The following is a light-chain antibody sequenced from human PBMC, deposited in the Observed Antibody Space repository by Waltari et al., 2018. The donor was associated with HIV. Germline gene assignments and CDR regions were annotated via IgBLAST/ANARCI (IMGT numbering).Light chain of an antibody. V-gene: IGLV1-44*01. J-gene: IGLJ2*01. CDR2: SNN. Sequence: QSMVTQPPSASGTPGPGVTFSRSGPISPILLPTVALYQQIPGTAPKLLIYSNNQRPSGVPDRCSGSKSGTSASLAISGLQSEDEADYYCAVWDRGLTGLVFGGGTKLTVL. CDR3: AVWDRGLTGLV. CDR1: ISPILLPT.